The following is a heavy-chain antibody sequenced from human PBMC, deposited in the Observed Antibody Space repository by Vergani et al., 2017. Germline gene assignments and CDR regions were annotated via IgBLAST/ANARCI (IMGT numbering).Heavy chain of an antibody. V-gene: IGHV1-69*01. CDR2: IIPIFGTA. CDR3: ARAEGRDGSGRYNDFGEYYYYYMDV. CDR1: GGTFSSCA. Sequence: QVQLVQSGAEVKKPGSSVKVSCKASGGTFSSCAISWVRQAPGQGLEWMGGIIPIFGTANYAQKFQGRVTITADESTSTAFMELSSLRSEDTAVYYCARAEGRDGSGRYNDFGEYYYYYMDVWGKGTTVTVSS. J-gene: IGHJ6*03. D-gene: IGHD3-10*01.